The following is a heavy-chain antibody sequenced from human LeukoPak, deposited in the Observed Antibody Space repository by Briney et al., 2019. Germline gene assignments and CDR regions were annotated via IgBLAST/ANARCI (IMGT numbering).Heavy chain of an antibody. CDR3: ARESATPGGFDY. J-gene: IGHJ4*02. CDR1: GYTFTGYY. V-gene: IGHV1-2*02. Sequence: ASVKVSCKASGYTFTGYYMHWVRQAPGQGLEWMGWINPNSGGTNYAQKFQGRVTMTRDTSISTAYMGLSRLRSDDTAVYYCARESATPGGFDYWGQGTLVTVSS. D-gene: IGHD1-26*01. CDR2: INPNSGGT.